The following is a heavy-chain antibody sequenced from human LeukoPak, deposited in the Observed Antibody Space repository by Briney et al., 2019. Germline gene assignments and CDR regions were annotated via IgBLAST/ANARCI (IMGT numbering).Heavy chain of an antibody. CDR3: ARGPPAWDSSGYYQDY. CDR2: IYSGGST. J-gene: IGHJ4*02. Sequence: GGSLRLSCAASGFTVSSNYMSWVRQAPGKGLEWVSVIYSGGSTYYADSVKGRFTISRDNSKNTLYLQMNSLRAEDTAVYYCARGPPAWDSSGYYQDYWGQGTLVTVSS. V-gene: IGHV3-53*01. D-gene: IGHD3-22*01. CDR1: GFTVSSNY.